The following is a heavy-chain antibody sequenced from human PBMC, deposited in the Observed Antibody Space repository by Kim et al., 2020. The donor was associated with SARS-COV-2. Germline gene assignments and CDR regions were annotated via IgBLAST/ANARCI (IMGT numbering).Heavy chain of an antibody. CDR3: AGYGSGSYYKGWYFDY. CDR2: ISSSGSTI. J-gene: IGHJ4*02. V-gene: IGHV3-11*04. D-gene: IGHD3-10*01. CDR1: GFTFSDYY. Sequence: GGSLRLSCAASGFTFSDYYMSWIRQAPGKGLEWVSYISSSGSTIYYADSEKGRFTISRDNAKNSLYLQMNSLRAEDTAVYYCAGYGSGSYYKGWYFDYWGQGTLVTVSS.